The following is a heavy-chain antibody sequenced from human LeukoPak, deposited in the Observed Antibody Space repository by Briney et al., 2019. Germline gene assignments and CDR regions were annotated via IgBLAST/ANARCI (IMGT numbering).Heavy chain of an antibody. J-gene: IGHJ4*02. CDR2: LNPTSGYT. V-gene: IGHV1-8*02. Sequence: ASVKVSCKASGYTFSSYDINWVRQSTGQGLQWMGWLNPTSGYTGFAPKFQGRVTLSRNTSINTAYMELFSLTSDDSAVYYCATGPHYTRAYYDNWGQGTLVTVSS. CDR1: GYTFSSYD. D-gene: IGHD2-21*01. CDR3: ATGPHYTRAYYDN.